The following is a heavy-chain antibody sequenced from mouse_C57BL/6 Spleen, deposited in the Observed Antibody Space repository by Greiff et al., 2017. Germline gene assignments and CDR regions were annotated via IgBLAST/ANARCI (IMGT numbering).Heavy chain of an antibody. J-gene: IGHJ2*01. CDR1: GFTFSNYW. D-gene: IGHD2-3*01. CDR2: IRLKSDNYAT. CDR3: TGEIYDGYLYYFDY. V-gene: IGHV6-3*01. Sequence: EVKLVESGGGLVQPGGSMKLSCVASGFTFSNYWMNWVRQSPEKGLEWVAQIRLKSDNYATHYAESVKGRFTISRDDSKSSVYLQMNNLRAEDTGIYYCTGEIYDGYLYYFDYWGQGTTLTVSS.